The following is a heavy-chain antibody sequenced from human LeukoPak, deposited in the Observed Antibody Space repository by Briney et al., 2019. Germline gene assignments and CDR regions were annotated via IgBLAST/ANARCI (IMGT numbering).Heavy chain of an antibody. Sequence: GGSLRLSCAASGFTFSSYSMNWVRQAPGKGLEWVSVIGASGADTYYSDSVKGRFTVSRDNSQNTLFLHMSSLRAEDTAVYFCARRPRDTSGYYLGAFHDWGQGTTVTVSS. CDR2: IGASGADT. V-gene: IGHV3-23*01. J-gene: IGHJ3*01. CDR1: GFTFSSYS. CDR3: ARRPRDTSGYYLGAFHD. D-gene: IGHD3-22*01.